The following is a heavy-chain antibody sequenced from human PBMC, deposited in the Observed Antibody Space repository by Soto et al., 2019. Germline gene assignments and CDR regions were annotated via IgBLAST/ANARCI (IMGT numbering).Heavy chain of an antibody. Sequence: GGSLRLSCAASGFTFSSYGMHWVRQAPGKGLEWVAVIWYDGSNKYYADSVKGRFTISRHNSKNTLYLQMNSLRAEDTAVYYCARGAGILAGYYYFDYWGQGTLVTAPQ. CDR1: GFTFSSYG. D-gene: IGHD3-9*01. J-gene: IGHJ4*02. V-gene: IGHV3-33*01. CDR2: IWYDGSNK. CDR3: ARGAGILAGYYYFDY.